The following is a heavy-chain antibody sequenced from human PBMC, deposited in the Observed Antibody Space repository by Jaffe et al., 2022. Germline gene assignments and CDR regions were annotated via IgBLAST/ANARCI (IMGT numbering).Heavy chain of an antibody. CDR2: IYYSGST. V-gene: IGHV4-61*01. D-gene: IGHD3-10*01. Sequence: QVQLQESGPGLVKPSETLSLTCTVSGGSVSSGSYYWSWIRQPPGKGLEWIGYIYYSGSTNYNPSLKSRVTISVDTSKNQFSLKLSSVTAADTAVYYCARITMVQGVTPDYWGQGTLVTVSS. J-gene: IGHJ4*02. CDR3: ARITMVQGVTPDY. CDR1: GGSVSSGSYY.